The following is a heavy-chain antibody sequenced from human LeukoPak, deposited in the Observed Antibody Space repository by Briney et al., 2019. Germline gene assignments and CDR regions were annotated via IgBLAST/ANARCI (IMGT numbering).Heavy chain of an antibody. J-gene: IGHJ3*02. CDR3: AKEEHEWLRSPDAFDI. Sequence: GGSLRLSCAASGFTFDDYAMHWVRQAPGKGLEWVSGISWNSGSIGYADSVKGRFTISRDNAKNSLYLQMNSLRAEDTAVYYCAKEEHEWLRSPDAFDIWGQGTMVTVSS. CDR2: ISWNSGSI. V-gene: IGHV3-9*01. CDR1: GFTFDDYA. D-gene: IGHD5-12*01.